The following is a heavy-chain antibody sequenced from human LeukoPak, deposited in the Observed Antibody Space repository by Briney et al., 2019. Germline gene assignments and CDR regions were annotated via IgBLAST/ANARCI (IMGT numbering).Heavy chain of an antibody. V-gene: IGHV1-69*01. Sequence: SVKVSCKASGGTFSSYAISWVRQAPGQGLEWMGGIIPIFGTANYAQKFQGRVTITADESTSTAYMELSSLRSEDTAVYYCARRLSGGGAYDPWGQGTLVTVSS. CDR3: ARRLSGGGAYDP. D-gene: IGHD6-19*01. J-gene: IGHJ5*02. CDR2: IIPIFGTA. CDR1: GGTFSSYA.